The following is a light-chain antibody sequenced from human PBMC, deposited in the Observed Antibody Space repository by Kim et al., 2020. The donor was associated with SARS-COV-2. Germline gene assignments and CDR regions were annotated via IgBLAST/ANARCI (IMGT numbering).Light chain of an antibody. CDR1: QSVSND. CDR2: GAS. V-gene: IGKV3-15*01. J-gene: IGKJ4*01. CDR3: QQYHNWPPLT. Sequence: SQGENAALSCRASQSVSNDLAWYQQKPGQAPRLLIYGASTRATGIPARFSGSGSGTEFTLTISSLQSEDFAVYYCQQYHNWPPLTFGGGTKVDIK.